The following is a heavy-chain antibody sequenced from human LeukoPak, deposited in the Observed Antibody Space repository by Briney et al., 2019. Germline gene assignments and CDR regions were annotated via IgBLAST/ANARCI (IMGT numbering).Heavy chain of an antibody. CDR2: INPDSGDT. Sequence: ASVKVSCKASGYTFTDYWIHWVRQAPGQGLEWMGCINPDSGDTIYARKFRGRMTMATDTSIRTAYMDLTALRSDDTAVFYCARGHVGYFSSFDYWGRGTPVTVSS. J-gene: IGHJ4*02. V-gene: IGHV1-2*02. D-gene: IGHD2-15*01. CDR1: GYTFTDYW. CDR3: ARGHVGYFSSFDY.